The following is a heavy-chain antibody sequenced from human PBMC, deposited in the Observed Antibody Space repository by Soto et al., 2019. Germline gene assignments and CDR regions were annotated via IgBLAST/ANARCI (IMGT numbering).Heavy chain of an antibody. J-gene: IGHJ4*02. V-gene: IGHV4-61*01. D-gene: IGHD3-22*01. CDR1: GGSVSSGSYY. CDR3: ARGLSLTPYYYDSSGYYYLDY. CDR2: IYYSGST. Sequence: PSETLSLTCTVSGGSVSSGSYYWSWIRQPPGKGLEWIGYIYYSGSTNYNPSLKSRVTISVDTSKNQFSLKLSSVTAADRAVYYCARGLSLTPYYYDSSGYYYLDYWGQGTLVTVSS.